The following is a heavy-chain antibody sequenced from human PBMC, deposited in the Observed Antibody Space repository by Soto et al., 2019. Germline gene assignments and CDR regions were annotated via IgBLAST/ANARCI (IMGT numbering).Heavy chain of an antibody. J-gene: IGHJ4*02. CDR3: ARNGGSGFSFDY. CDR2: IFHRGNT. CDR1: GGSFSDYY. Sequence: SETLSLTCAVYGGSFSDYYWSWIRQPPGKGLEWIGEIFHRGNTNYNPSLKSRVTISIDTSRNQFSLNLNSVTAADTAAYYCARNGGSGFSFDYWGQETLVTVSS. D-gene: IGHD3-10*01. V-gene: IGHV4-34*12.